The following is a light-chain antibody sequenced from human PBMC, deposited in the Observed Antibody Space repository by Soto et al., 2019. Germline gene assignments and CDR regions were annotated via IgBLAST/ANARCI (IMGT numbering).Light chain of an antibody. CDR2: DVS. CDR3: CSYAGTYPYV. CDR1: SNDVGGYDY. V-gene: IGLV2-11*01. J-gene: IGLJ1*01. Sequence: QSVLTQPRSVSGSPGQSVTISCTGTSNDVGGYDYVSWYQQHPGKAPKLIIYDVSKRPSGVPDRFSGSKSGNTASLTISGLQAEDDADYYCCSYAGTYPYVFGTGTKVTVL.